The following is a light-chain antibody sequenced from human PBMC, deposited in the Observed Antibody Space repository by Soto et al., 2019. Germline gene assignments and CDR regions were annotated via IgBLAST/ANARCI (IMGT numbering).Light chain of an antibody. Sequence: EIVMTQSPGTLSSSPGERATLSCRASESVRSSYFAWYQQKPGQAPRLLIYGTSTRATGIPDRFSGSGSGIAFTLTINRLEPEDSAVYYCHQYGASQTFGQGTRVEI. CDR2: GTS. V-gene: IGKV3-20*01. CDR3: HQYGASQT. J-gene: IGKJ1*01. CDR1: ESVRSSY.